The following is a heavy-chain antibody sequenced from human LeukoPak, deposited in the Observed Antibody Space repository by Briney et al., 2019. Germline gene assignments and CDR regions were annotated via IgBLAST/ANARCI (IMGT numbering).Heavy chain of an antibody. Sequence: SETLSLTCTVSGGSVSYYYWSWIRQPPGKGLEWIGYIYNSGGTNYNPSLKSRVTISIDTSKNQFSLKLSSVTAADTAVYYCARALDYYDSSGYSYYFDCWGQGTLVTVSS. CDR3: ARALDYYDSSGYSYYFDC. CDR2: IYNSGGT. J-gene: IGHJ4*02. D-gene: IGHD3-22*01. V-gene: IGHV4-59*02. CDR1: GGSVSYYY.